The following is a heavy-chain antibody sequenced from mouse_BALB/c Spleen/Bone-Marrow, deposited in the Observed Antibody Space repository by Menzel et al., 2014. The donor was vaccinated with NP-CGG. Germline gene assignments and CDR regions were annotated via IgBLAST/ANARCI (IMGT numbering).Heavy chain of an antibody. V-gene: IGHV5-17*02. CDR2: ISSGTSTI. Sequence: EVKLVESGGGLVQPGGSRELSCAASGFTFSSFGMHWVRQAPERGLEWVAYISSGTSTIYYADTVKGRFTIPRDNPKNTLFLQMTSLRSEDTAIYYCARDDGYYIRNAMDYWGQGTSVTVSS. D-gene: IGHD2-3*01. CDR1: GFTFSSFG. CDR3: ARDDGYYIRNAMDY. J-gene: IGHJ4*01.